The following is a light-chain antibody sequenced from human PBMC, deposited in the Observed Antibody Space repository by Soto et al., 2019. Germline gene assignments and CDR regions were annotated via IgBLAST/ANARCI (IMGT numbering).Light chain of an antibody. CDR2: DVS. CDR3: QQRSNWTLT. V-gene: IGKV3-11*01. Sequence: LAQSPTALCFPPGEPATLSCMASQSVSRNLAWYKKKRGQAPRLLIYDVSNRATGIPARFSGSGSGTDFTLTISSREPEDFAVYYCQQRSNWTLTLGGGTKVDI. CDR1: QSVSRN. J-gene: IGKJ4*01.